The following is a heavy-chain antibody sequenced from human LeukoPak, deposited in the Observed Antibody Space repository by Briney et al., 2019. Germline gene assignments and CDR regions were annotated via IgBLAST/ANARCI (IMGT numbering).Heavy chain of an antibody. D-gene: IGHD2-15*01. CDR2: INPNSGGA. V-gene: IGHV1-2*02. Sequence: GASVKVSCKASGYTFTGYYMHWVRQAPGQGLEWMGWINPNSGGANYAQKFQGRVTMTRDTSISTAYMELSRLRSDDTAVYYCARENFLVVVAATPNLGYWGQGTLVTVSS. CDR3: ARENFLVVVAATPNLGY. J-gene: IGHJ4*02. CDR1: GYTFTGYY.